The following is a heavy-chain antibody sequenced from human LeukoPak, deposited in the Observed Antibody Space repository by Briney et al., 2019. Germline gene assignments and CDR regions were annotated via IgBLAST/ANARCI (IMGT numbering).Heavy chain of an antibody. CDR2: ISGSGSHA. V-gene: IGHV3-23*01. D-gene: IGHD1-1*01. CDR3: GSGPVGTTVP. CDR1: GFSFGGYA. Sequence: GGSLRLSCAASGFSFGGYAMGWTRQAPGQGLEWVSAISGSGSHANYAESVKGRFTISRDNSKNTLYLQMHSLIAADTAVYYCGSGPVGTTVPWGQGTLVTVSS. J-gene: IGHJ5*02.